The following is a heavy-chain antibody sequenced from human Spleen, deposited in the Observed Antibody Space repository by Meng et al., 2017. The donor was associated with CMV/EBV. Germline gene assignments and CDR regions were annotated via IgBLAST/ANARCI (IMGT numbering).Heavy chain of an antibody. Sequence: SYSVRGVRQTTGKGLEWFSSIYCSSSFIYSADSVRGRYTISRDNAKNSLYLQMNSLRAEDTAVYYCARDMYIDIVLLPAVSDGFDIWGQGTVVTVSS. D-gene: IGHD2-2*01. J-gene: IGHJ3*02. CDR3: ARDMYIDIVLLPAVSDGFDI. CDR2: IYCSSSFI. V-gene: IGHV3-21*01. CDR1: SYS.